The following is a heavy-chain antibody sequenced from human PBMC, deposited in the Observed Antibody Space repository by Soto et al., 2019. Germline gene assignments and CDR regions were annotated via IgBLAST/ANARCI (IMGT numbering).Heavy chain of an antibody. V-gene: IGHV3-7*01. D-gene: IGHD2-2*02. J-gene: IGHJ6*02. CDR2: IKQDGSEK. CDR3: ARDLQVGQLLYQNYYYYGMDV. Sequence: GGSLRLSCAASGFTFSSYWMSWVRQAPGKGLEWVANIKQDGSEKYYVDSVKGRFTISRDNAKNSLYLQMNSLRAEDTAVYYCARDLQVGQLLYQNYYYYGMDVWGQGTTVTVSS. CDR1: GFTFSSYW.